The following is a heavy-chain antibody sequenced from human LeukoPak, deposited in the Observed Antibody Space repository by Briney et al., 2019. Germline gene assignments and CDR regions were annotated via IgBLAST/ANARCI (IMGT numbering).Heavy chain of an antibody. D-gene: IGHD2-15*01. Sequence: ASVKVSCKVSGYTLTELSMHWVRQAPGKGLEWMGGFDPEDGETIYAQKFQGRVTMTEDTSTDTAYMELSSLRSDDTAVYYCARVVAATPRDAFDIWGQGTMVTVSS. J-gene: IGHJ3*02. V-gene: IGHV1-24*01. CDR2: FDPEDGET. CDR3: ARVVAATPRDAFDI. CDR1: GYTLTELS.